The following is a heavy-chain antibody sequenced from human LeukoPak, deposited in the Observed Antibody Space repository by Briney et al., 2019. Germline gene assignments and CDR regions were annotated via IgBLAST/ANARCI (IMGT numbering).Heavy chain of an antibody. CDR2: IYYSGST. V-gene: IGHV4-39*01. CDR3: ARHGYSTTKSFDY. D-gene: IGHD6-13*01. J-gene: IGHJ4*02. CDR1: GGSISSSSYY. Sequence: SETLSLTCTVSGGSISSSSYYWGWIRQPPGKGLEWIGSIYYSGSTYYNPSLKSRVTISVDTSKNQFSLKLSSVTAADTAVYYCARHGYSTTKSFDYWGQGTLVTVSS.